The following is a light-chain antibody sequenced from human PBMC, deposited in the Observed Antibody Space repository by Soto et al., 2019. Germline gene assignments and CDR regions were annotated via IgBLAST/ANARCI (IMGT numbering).Light chain of an antibody. J-gene: IGKJ1*01. V-gene: IGKV1-39*01. CDR3: QQTYSMPWT. CDR2: AAS. CDR1: QSINRY. Sequence: DIQMTQSPSSLSASVGDRVTITCRASQSINRYLNWYQQKPGKAPKLLIYAASSLQSGAPSRFTGSGSGTDLTLTISSLQPEDFATYYCQQTYSMPWTFGQGTKVDIK.